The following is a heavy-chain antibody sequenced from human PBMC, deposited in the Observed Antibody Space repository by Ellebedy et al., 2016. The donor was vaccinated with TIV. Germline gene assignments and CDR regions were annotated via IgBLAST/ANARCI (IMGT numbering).Heavy chain of an antibody. D-gene: IGHD3-10*01. CDR2: IKQDGSEK. J-gene: IGHJ4*02. CDR3: ARDRVGYGSGSMAIY. CDR1: GFTFSNYA. V-gene: IGHV3-7*03. Sequence: PGGSLRLSCAASGFTFSNYAMSRVRQAPGKGLEWVANIKQDGSEKYYVDSVKGRFTISRDNAKNSLYLQMNSLRAEDTAVYYCARDRVGYGSGSMAIYWGQGTLVTVSS.